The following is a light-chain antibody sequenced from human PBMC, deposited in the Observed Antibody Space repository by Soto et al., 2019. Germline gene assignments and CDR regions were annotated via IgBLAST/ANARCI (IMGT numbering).Light chain of an antibody. CDR2: AAS. CDR3: QQYGSSPIT. Sequence: EIVLTQSPATLALSQGVRPTLSCRASQTVSSSFLAWYQQTPGQAPRLLIYAASSRATGIPDRFSGSGSGTDFTLTISRLEPEDFAVYYCQQYGSSPITFGQGTRLEIK. CDR1: QTVSSSF. V-gene: IGKV3-20*01. J-gene: IGKJ5*01.